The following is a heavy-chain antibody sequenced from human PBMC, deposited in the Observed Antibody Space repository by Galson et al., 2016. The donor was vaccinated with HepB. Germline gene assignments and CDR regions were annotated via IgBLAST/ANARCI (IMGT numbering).Heavy chain of an antibody. CDR2: IYDIGST. CDR1: GFNVSGTGNY. V-gene: IGHV3-53*01. J-gene: IGHJ3*02. Sequence: SLRLSCAASGFNVSGTGNYVIWVRQAPGKGLEWLAVIYDIGSTYYVDSVRGRFTISRDNSKNMVHLQMNSLRAEDTAVYFCASGSRSRAGGAFDIWGQGTMVSVSS. D-gene: IGHD3-16*01. CDR3: ASGSRSRAGGAFDI.